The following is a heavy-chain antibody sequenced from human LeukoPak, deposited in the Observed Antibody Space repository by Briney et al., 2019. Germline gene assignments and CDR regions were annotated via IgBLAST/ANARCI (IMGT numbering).Heavy chain of an antibody. D-gene: IGHD3-9*01. Sequence: SVKVSFKASGYTFTGYYMHWVRQAPGQGLEWMGWITPNRGGTNYAQKFQGRVNMTRDTSISTAYMELSRLRSDATAVFFFFKQKTAYEILTGYYSHAFDIWGQGTMVTVSS. V-gene: IGHV1-2*02. CDR2: ITPNRGGT. CDR1: GYTFTGYY. J-gene: IGHJ3*02. CDR3: FKQKTAYEILTGYYSHAFDI.